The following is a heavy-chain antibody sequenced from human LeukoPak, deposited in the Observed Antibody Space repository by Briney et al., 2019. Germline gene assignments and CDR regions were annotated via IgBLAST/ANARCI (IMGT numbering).Heavy chain of an antibody. V-gene: IGHV1-18*01. J-gene: IGHJ3*02. CDR1: GYTFNTHG. D-gene: IGHD4-17*01. CDR3: ARALRGDYGDYPDAFDI. CDR2: ISAYNGNT. Sequence: ASVKVSCKPSGYTFNTHGITWVRQAPGQGLEWMGWISAYNGNTNYAQKLQGRVTMTTDTSTSTAYMELRSLRSDDTAVYYCARALRGDYGDYPDAFDIWGQGTMVTVSS.